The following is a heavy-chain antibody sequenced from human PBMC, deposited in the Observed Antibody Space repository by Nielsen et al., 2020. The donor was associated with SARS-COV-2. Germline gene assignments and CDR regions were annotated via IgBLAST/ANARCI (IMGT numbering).Heavy chain of an antibody. J-gene: IGHJ4*02. Sequence: GGSLRLSCAASGFIFDDYDMYWVRQAPGKGLEWVSGISSKSGSIGYADSVKGRFSISRDNAKNSLYLQMNGLRADDTALYYCAKDIKGRIYSAPDYWGQGTLVTVSS. CDR1: GFIFDDYD. V-gene: IGHV3-9*01. D-gene: IGHD6-6*01. CDR2: ISSKSGSI. CDR3: AKDIKGRIYSAPDY.